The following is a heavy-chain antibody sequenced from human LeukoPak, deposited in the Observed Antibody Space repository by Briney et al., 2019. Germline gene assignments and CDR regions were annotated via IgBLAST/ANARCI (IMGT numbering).Heavy chain of an antibody. CDR1: GGTFSSYA. CDR2: IIPIFGTA. V-gene: IGHV1-69*05. D-gene: IGHD2-15*01. CDR3: ARAGGYCGRISCPYYFDY. J-gene: IGHJ4*02. Sequence: PSASVKVSCKASGGTFSSYAISWVRQAPGQGLEWMGGIIPIFGTANYAQKFQGRVTMTRNTSISTAYMELSSLRSEDTAVYYCARAGGYCGRISCPYYFDYWGQGSLVAVSS.